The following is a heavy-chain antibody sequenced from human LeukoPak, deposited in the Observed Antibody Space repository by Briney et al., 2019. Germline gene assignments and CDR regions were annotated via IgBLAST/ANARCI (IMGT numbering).Heavy chain of an antibody. V-gene: IGHV4-30-4*01. J-gene: IGHJ4*02. CDR2: IYYSGST. CDR3: ASSYYYDSSGYLY. D-gene: IGHD3-22*01. Sequence: PSQTLSLTCTVSGGSISSGDYCWSWIRQPPGKGLEWIGYIYYSGSTYYNPSLKSRVTISVDTSKNQFSLKLSSVTAADTAVYYCASSYYYDSSGYLYWGQGTLVTVSS. CDR1: GGSISSGDYC.